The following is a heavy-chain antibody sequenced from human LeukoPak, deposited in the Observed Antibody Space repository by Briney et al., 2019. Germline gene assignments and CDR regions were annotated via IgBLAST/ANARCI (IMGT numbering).Heavy chain of an antibody. V-gene: IGHV3-48*02. CDR3: ARGDSYGYRA. J-gene: IGHJ4*02. Sequence: PGGSLRLSCAASGFTFSTYDMNWVRQAPGKGLEWVSHISTTGTTVYYADAVKGRFTISRDNAKNSLYLQMNSLRDEDTAVYYCARGDSYGYRAWGQGTLVTVSS. D-gene: IGHD5-18*01. CDR1: GFTFSTYD. CDR2: ISTTGTTV.